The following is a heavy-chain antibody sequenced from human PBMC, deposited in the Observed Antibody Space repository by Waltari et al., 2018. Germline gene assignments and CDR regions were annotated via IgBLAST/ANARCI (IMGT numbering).Heavy chain of an antibody. J-gene: IGHJ4*02. Sequence: EVQLVQSGAEVKKPGESLKISCKGSGYSFTSYWIGWVRQMPGKGLEWMGIIYPGDSDTRYSPSFQGQVTMTRDTSISTAYMELSRLRSDDTAVYYCARDGTGWDYWGQGTLVTVSS. CDR3: ARDGTGWDY. V-gene: IGHV5-51*03. CDR1: GYSFTSYW. CDR2: IYPGDSDT. D-gene: IGHD1-26*01.